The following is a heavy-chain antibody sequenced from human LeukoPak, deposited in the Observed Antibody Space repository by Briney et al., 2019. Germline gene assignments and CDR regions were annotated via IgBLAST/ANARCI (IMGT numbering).Heavy chain of an antibody. CDR3: AKDLYDNDWYNYFDP. CDR1: GFTLSTCG. V-gene: IGHV3-30*18. D-gene: IGHD5-24*01. J-gene: IGHJ5*02. Sequence: GGSLRLSCAASGFTLSTCGMHWVRQAPGKGLEWVAMISHDGNSKQYADFAKGRFTISRDNSKNTLYLEMNSLRIEDTAVYHCAKDLYDNDWYNYFDPWGQGVLVTVSS. CDR2: ISHDGNSK.